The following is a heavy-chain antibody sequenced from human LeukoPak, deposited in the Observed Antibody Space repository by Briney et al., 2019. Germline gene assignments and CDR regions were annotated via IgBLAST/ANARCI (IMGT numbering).Heavy chain of an antibody. CDR2: ISSSGNVI. V-gene: IGHV3-48*03. CDR1: GFTFSSYE. CDR3: ARLGRYADY. J-gene: IGHJ4*02. D-gene: IGHD3-16*01. Sequence: GGSLRLSCAASGFTFSSYEMNWVRQSPGRGLEWVSYISSSGNVIYYADSVEGRFTVSRDNSKNTLYLQMNSLRAEDTAVYYCARLGRYADYWGQGTLVTVSS.